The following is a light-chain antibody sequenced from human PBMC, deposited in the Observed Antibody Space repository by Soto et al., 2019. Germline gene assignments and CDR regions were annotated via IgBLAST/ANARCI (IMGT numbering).Light chain of an antibody. J-gene: IGKJ4*01. V-gene: IGKV3-11*01. CDR3: QQRSNWPLT. CDR2: DAS. CDR1: QSVGSY. Sequence: ENVLTQSPATLSLSPGERATLSGRASQSVGSYLVWYQQKPGQAPRLLIYDASKGATGIPVRFSGSGSGADFTLTISSLEPVDFALYYCQQRSNWPLTFGGGTKVEIK.